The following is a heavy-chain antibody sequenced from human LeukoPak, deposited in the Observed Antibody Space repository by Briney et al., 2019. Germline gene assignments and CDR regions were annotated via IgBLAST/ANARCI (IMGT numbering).Heavy chain of an antibody. V-gene: IGHV3-21*01. Sequence: GGSLRLSCAASGFTFSSYEMNWVRQAPGKGLEWVSSISSSSSYIYYADSVKGRFTISRDNAKNSLYLQMNSLRAEDTAVYYCARDIYGAVDYYYGMDVWGKGTTVTVSS. CDR1: GFTFSSYE. J-gene: IGHJ6*04. CDR2: ISSSSSYI. CDR3: ARDIYGAVDYYYGMDV. D-gene: IGHD4-17*01.